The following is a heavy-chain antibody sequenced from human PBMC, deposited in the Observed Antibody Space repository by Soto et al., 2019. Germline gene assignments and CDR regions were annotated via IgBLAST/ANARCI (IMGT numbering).Heavy chain of an antibody. CDR1: GSSISSGGYY. CDR2: IYYSGST. Sequence: PSETLSLTCTVSGSSISSGGYYWSWIRQHPGKGLEWIGYIYYSGSTYYDSSLQSRVTISIDTSKNQFSLKLSSVTATDTAVYYCASQHYYDSTGYYVVYWGQGTLVTVSS. V-gene: IGHV4-39*01. J-gene: IGHJ4*02. D-gene: IGHD3-22*01. CDR3: ASQHYYDSTGYYVVY.